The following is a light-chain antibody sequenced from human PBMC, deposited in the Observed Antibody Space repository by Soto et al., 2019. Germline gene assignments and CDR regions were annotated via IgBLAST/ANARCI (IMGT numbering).Light chain of an antibody. V-gene: IGKV3-20*01. CDR2: GAS. Sequence: EIVLTQSPGTLSLSPGERATLSCRASQSVSSSYLAWYQQKPGQAPRLLIFGASNRANGIPDRFSGSGSGTDVTLTISRLEPEDFAVFYCQQYGSSPLTFGGGTKVEIK. J-gene: IGKJ4*01. CDR1: QSVSSSY. CDR3: QQYGSSPLT.